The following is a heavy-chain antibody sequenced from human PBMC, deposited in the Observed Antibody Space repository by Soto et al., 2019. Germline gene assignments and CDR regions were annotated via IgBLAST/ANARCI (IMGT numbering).Heavy chain of an antibody. CDR2: INHSGST. D-gene: IGHD3-10*01. V-gene: IGHV4-34*01. J-gene: IGHJ4*02. CDR1: GGSFSGYY. Sequence: SETLSLTCAVYGGSFSGYYWSWIRQPPGKGLEWIGEINHSGSTNYNPSLKSRVTISVDTSKNQFSLKLSSVTAADTAVYYCAIAGGSGSYYTNYWGQGTLVTVSS. CDR3: AIAGGSGSYYTNY.